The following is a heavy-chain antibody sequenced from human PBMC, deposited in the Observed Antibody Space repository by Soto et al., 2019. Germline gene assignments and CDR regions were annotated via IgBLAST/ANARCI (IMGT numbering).Heavy chain of an antibody. CDR1: GGSFSGYY. CDR2: INHSGST. V-gene: IGHV4-34*01. J-gene: IGHJ4*01. Sequence: SETLSLTCAVYGGSFSGYYWSWIRQPPGKGLEWIGEINHSGSTNYNPSLKSRVTISVDTSKNQFSLKLSSVIASDTAVYYCMRGHVIGHWGHGTLGTVS. CDR3: MRGHVIGH.